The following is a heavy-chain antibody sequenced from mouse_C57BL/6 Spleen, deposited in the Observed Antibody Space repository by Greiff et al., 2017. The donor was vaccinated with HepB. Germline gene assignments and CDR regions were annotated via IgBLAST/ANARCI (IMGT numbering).Heavy chain of an antibody. Sequence: VQLQQSGPELVKPGASVKISCKASGYAFSSSWMNWVKQRPGKGLEWIGRSYPGDGDTNYNGKFKGKATLTADKSSSTAYMQLSSLTSEDSAVYFCARWGYDSPWFAYWGQGTLVTVSA. V-gene: IGHV1-82*01. J-gene: IGHJ3*01. CDR3: ARWGYDSPWFAY. CDR2: SYPGDGDT. D-gene: IGHD2-4*01. CDR1: GYAFSSSW.